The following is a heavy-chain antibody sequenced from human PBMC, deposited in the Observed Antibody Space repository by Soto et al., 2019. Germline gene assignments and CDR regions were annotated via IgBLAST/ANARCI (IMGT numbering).Heavy chain of an antibody. V-gene: IGHV3-53*01. J-gene: IGHJ4*02. D-gene: IGHD1-1*01. Sequence: PGGSLRLSCAASGFTVSSNYMSWVRQAPGKGLEWVSVIYSGGSTYYADSVKGRFTISRDNSKNTLYLQMNSLRAEDTAVYYCAGAERGPYFDYWGQGTLVTVSS. CDR3: AGAERGPYFDY. CDR2: IYSGGST. CDR1: GFTVSSNY.